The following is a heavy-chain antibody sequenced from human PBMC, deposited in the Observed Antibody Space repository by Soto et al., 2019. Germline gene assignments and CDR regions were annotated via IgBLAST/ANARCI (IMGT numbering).Heavy chain of an antibody. J-gene: IGHJ4*02. V-gene: IGHV4-31*03. D-gene: IGHD1-1*01. CDR1: GGSISSGGYY. CDR3: ARWTELEPTPPRYYFDY. CDR2: IYYSGST. Sequence: SETLSLTCTVSGGSISSGGYYWSWIRQHPGKGLEWIGYIYYSGSTYYNPSLKSRVTISVDTSKNQFSLKLSSVTAADTAVYYCARWTELEPTPPRYYFDYWGQGTLVTVSS.